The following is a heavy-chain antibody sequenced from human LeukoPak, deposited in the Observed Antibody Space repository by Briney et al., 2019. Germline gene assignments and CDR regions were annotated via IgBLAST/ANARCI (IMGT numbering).Heavy chain of an antibody. CDR3: ARVASIEAAGYDAFDI. CDR2: IYSGGST. CDR1: GFTVSSNY. V-gene: IGHV3-53*01. D-gene: IGHD6-13*01. Sequence: GGSLRLSCAASGFTVSSNYMSWVRQAPGKGLEWVSVIYSGGSTYYADSVKGRFTISRDNSKNTLYLQMNSLRAEDTAVYYCARVASIEAAGYDAFDIWGQGTMVTVSS. J-gene: IGHJ3*02.